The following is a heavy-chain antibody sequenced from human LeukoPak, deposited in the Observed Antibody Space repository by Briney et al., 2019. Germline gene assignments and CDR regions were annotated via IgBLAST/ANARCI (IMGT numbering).Heavy chain of an antibody. V-gene: IGHV1-18*01. CDR3: ARDLARGRRKWENNGMDV. CDR1: GYTFTNYG. Sequence: GASVKVSCKASGYTFTNYGISWVRQAPGQGLEWMGYIIAYNGNTNYAQNFQGRVTMTTDTSTSTAYMELRSLRSGDTAVYYCARDLARGRRKWENNGMDVWGQGTRVTVSS. CDR2: IIAYNGNT. J-gene: IGHJ6*02. D-gene: IGHD1-26*01.